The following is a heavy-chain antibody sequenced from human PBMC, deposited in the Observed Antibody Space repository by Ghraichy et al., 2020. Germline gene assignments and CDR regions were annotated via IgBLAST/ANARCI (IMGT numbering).Heavy chain of an antibody. CDR2: IIPILGTA. CDR1: GGTFSTYT. CDR3: ARALSVVVPSLDV. Sequence: SVKDSCKASGGTFSTYTITWVRQAPGQGLEWMGGIIPILGTAIYAQKFQGRVTMTAHESTSTTYMELSSLRSEDTAVYYCARALSVVVPSLDVWGQGTTVTVSS. J-gene: IGHJ6*02. D-gene: IGHD2-2*01. V-gene: IGHV1-69*13.